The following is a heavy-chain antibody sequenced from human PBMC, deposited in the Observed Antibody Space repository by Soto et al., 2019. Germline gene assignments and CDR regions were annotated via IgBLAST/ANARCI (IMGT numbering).Heavy chain of an antibody. J-gene: IGHJ6*02. D-gene: IGHD2-15*01. CDR3: AKMMVVPYEELYYGMDV. Sequence: QVQLQESGPGLVKPSETLSLTCTISGDSISSSYWNWIRQPPGKGLEWIGYMYYSGSTNYNPSLKSRVTISVDTSRNQFSLKLTSVTAADTAVYYCAKMMVVPYEELYYGMDVWGQGTTVTVSS. CDR2: MYYSGST. CDR1: GDSISSSY. V-gene: IGHV4-59*01.